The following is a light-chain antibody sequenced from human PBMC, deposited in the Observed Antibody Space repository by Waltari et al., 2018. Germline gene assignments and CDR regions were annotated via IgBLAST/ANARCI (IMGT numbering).Light chain of an antibody. CDR3: CSYAGSGVV. Sequence: QSALTQPASVSGSPGQSITISCTGTSSDVGSYNLVPWYQQHPGKAPKLMIYEGSKRPSGVSNRFSGSKSDNTASLTISGLQAEDEADYYCCSYAGSGVVFGGGTKLTVL. J-gene: IGLJ2*01. CDR2: EGS. CDR1: SSDVGSYNL. V-gene: IGLV2-23*01.